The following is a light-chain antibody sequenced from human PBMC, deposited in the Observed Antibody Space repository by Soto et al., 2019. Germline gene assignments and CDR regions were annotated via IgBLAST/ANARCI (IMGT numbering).Light chain of an antibody. J-gene: IGKJ2*01. CDR1: QSVSSSY. CDR3: QQYGSSGYT. CDR2: GAS. V-gene: IGKV3-20*01. Sequence: EIVLTQSPGTLSLSPGERATLSCRASQSVSSSYLAWYQQKPGQAPRLLIYGASSRATGIPDRFSGSGSGTDFHLTISRLEPEDFAGYYCQQYGSSGYTFGQGTKLEIQ.